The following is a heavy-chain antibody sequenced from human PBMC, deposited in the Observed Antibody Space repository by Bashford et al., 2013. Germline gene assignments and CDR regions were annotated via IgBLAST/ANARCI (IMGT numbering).Heavy chain of an antibody. D-gene: IGHD3-22*01. CDR2: IIPILGIA. V-gene: IGHV1-69*10. J-gene: IGHJ4*02. Sequence: SVKVSCKASGGTFSSYAISWVRQAPGQGLEWMGGIIPILGIANYAQKFQGRVTITADESTSTAYMELSSLRSEDTAVYYCARDVMIVPSPNDFIDYWGPGNPGHRLL. CDR1: GGTFSSYA. CDR3: ARDVMIVPSPNDFIDY.